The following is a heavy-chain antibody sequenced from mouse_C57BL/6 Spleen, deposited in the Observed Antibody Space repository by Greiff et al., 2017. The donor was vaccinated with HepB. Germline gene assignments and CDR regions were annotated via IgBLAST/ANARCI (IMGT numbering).Heavy chain of an antibody. V-gene: IGHV1-50*01. CDR2: IDPSDSYT. CDR1: GYTFTSYW. CDR3: ARGLAPRAMDY. Sequence: QVQLQQPGAELVKPGASVKLSCKASGYTFTSYWMQWVKQRPGQGLEWIGEIDPSDSYTNYNQKFKGKATLTVDSSSSTAYMQLSSLTSEDSAVYYCARGLAPRAMDYWGQGTSVTVSS. D-gene: IGHD3-3*01. J-gene: IGHJ4*01.